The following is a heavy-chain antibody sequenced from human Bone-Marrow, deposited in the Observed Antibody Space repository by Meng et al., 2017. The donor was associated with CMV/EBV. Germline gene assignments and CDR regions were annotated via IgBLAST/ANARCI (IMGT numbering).Heavy chain of an antibody. CDR1: GFTFSSYD. V-gene: IGHV3-13*01. Sequence: GGSLRLSCAASGFTFSSYDMHWVRQATGKGLEWVSAIGTAGDTYYPGSVKGRFTISRDNAKNSLYLQMNSLRAEDTALYYCAREMVKGGYYGMDVWGQGPTVTVSS. J-gene: IGHJ6*02. CDR3: AREMVKGGYYGMDV. D-gene: IGHD5-18*01. CDR2: IGTAGDT.